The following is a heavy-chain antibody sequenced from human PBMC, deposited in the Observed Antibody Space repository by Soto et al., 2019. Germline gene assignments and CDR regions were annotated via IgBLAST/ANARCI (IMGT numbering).Heavy chain of an antibody. J-gene: IGHJ6*03. CDR1: GGSISSYY. CDR3: ARGTTAMDLNYYYYYYMDV. D-gene: IGHD5-18*01. CDR2: IYYSGST. Sequence: PSETLSLTCTVSGGSISSYYWSWIRQPPGKGLEWIGYIYYSGSTNYNPSLKSRVTISVDTSKNQFSLKLSSVTAADTAVYYCARGTTAMDLNYYYYYYMDVWGKGTTVTVSS. V-gene: IGHV4-59*01.